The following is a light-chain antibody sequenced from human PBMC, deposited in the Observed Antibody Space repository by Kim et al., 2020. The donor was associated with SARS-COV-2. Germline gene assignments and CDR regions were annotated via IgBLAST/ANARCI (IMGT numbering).Light chain of an antibody. CDR2: KAS. CDR3: QQYNSFPWT. Sequence: DIQMTQSPSTLSTSVGDRVTITCRANQSVGDWLAWYQQTPGKAPKVLISKASNLESGIPSRFSGSQFETEFTLTISSLQPDDSATYYCQQYNSFPWTFGQGTKVDIK. CDR1: QSVGDW. V-gene: IGKV1-5*03. J-gene: IGKJ1*01.